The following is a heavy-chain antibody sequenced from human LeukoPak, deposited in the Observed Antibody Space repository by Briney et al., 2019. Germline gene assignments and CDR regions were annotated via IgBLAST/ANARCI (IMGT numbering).Heavy chain of an antibody. D-gene: IGHD3-3*01. CDR2: ISVASNT. J-gene: IGHJ4*02. CDR3: ADYGVSGVRNNFY. V-gene: IGHV3-23*01. CDR1: ELAFSSYA. Sequence: GGSLRLSCAASELAFSSYAMSWVRQAPGKGLEWVSTISVASNTFYADSVKGRFTISRDNSRSTVYLQMTSLRADDTAVYYCADYGVSGVRNNFYWGQGTLVTVSS.